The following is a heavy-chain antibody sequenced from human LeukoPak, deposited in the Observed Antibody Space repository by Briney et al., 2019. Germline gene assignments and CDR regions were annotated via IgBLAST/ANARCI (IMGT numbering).Heavy chain of an antibody. J-gene: IGHJ4*02. Sequence: VASVKVSCKASGYTFTSYYMHWVRQAPGQGLEWMGIIDPSGGSTSYAQKFQGRVTMTRDTSTSTVYMELSSLRSEDTAVYYCARDSSSGYYDYWGQGTLVTVSS. CDR1: GYTFTSYY. CDR3: ARDSSSGYYDY. D-gene: IGHD3-22*01. CDR2: IDPSGGST. V-gene: IGHV1-46*01.